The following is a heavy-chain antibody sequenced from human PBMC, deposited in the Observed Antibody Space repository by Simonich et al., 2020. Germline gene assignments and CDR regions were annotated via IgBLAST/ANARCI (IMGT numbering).Heavy chain of an antibody. J-gene: IGHJ4*02. D-gene: IGHD1-7*01. CDR1: GFTFSSYA. V-gene: IGHV3-23*01. CDR3: AKRSGVSITGTFDY. Sequence: EVQLLESGGGLVQPGGSLRLSCAASGFTFSSYAMSWVRQAPGEGREWVAAIRGSGGSTDNADSVKGRFTISRDNSKNTLYLQMNSLRAEDTAVYYCAKRSGVSITGTFDYWGQGTLVTVSS. CDR2: IRGSGGST.